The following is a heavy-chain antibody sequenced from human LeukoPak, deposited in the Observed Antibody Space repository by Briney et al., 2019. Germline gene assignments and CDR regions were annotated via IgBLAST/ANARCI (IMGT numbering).Heavy chain of an antibody. J-gene: IGHJ4*02. CDR3: AKGARYNWNHYFDY. CDR2: ISSSGGST. V-gene: IGHV3-23*01. CDR1: GFTFSSYG. Sequence: GGSLRLSCTASGFTFSSYGMSWVRQATGKGLEWVSAISSSGGSTYYADSVKGRLTISRDNSKNTLYLQMNSLRAEDTAVYYCAKGARYNWNHYFDYWGQGTLVTVSS. D-gene: IGHD1-20*01.